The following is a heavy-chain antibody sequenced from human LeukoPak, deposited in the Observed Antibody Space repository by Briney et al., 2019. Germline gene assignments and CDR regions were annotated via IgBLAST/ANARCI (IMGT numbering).Heavy chain of an antibody. CDR3: VRDRGTYHTDV. J-gene: IGHJ6*03. CDR2: INTDGSGT. D-gene: IGHD3-10*01. CDR1: GFIFSNYW. Sequence: PGGSLRLSCAASGFIFSNYWVHWVRQAPGKGPVWVSHINTDGSGTNYADSVKGRFTISRDNAKNTLYLQMDSLRAEDTAVYYCVRDRGTYHTDVWGKGTTVTVSS. V-gene: IGHV3-74*01.